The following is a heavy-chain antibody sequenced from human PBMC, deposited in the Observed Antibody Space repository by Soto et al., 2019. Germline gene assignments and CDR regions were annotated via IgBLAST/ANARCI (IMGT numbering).Heavy chain of an antibody. CDR3: ARGAYGGPVPFDY. Sequence: EVPLVESGGGLVQPGGSLRLSCAASGFTVSSNYMSWVRQAPGKGLEWVSVIYSGGSTYYADSVKGRFTISRDNSKNTLYLQMNSLRAEDTAVYYCARGAYGGPVPFDYWGQGTLVTVSS. V-gene: IGHV3-66*01. D-gene: IGHD4-17*01. CDR2: IYSGGST. J-gene: IGHJ4*02. CDR1: GFTVSSNY.